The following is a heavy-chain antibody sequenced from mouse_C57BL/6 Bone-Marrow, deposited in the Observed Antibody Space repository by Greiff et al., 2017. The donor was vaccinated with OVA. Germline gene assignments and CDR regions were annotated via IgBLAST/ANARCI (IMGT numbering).Heavy chain of an antibody. J-gene: IGHJ2*01. V-gene: IGHV1-54*01. Sequence: VQLQQSGAELVRPGTSVTVSCKASGYAFTNYLIEWVKQRPGQGLEWIGVINPGSGGTNYNEKFKGKATLTADTSSSTAYMQLSSQTSEDYAVDIWARGPLGGDYWGQGTTLTVSA. CDR1: GYAFTNYL. D-gene: IGHD3-1*01. CDR3: ARGPLGGDY. CDR2: INPGSGGT.